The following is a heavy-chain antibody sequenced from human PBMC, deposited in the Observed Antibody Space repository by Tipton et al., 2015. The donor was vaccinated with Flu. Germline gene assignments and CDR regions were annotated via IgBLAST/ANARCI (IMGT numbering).Heavy chain of an antibody. J-gene: IGHJ6*02. V-gene: IGHV5-51*01. D-gene: IGHD5-12*01. CDR1: GYTFSNHW. CDR3: ARQAIPMYSDYRDYFYSAMDV. Sequence: QLVQSGAEVKKPGESLKISCKGSGYTFSNHWIVWVRQMPGKGLEWMGTIFPGHPDIRYGPSFQGQVTISADESIDTAFLQWNTLKASDTAIYYCARQAIPMYSDYRDYFYSAMDVWGQGTSVTVSS. CDR2: IFPGHPDI.